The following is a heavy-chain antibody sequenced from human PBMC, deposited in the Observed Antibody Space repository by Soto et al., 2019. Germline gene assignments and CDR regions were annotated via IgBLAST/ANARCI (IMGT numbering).Heavy chain of an antibody. CDR1: GFTFGSHS. V-gene: IGHV3-21*01. Sequence: GGSLRLSCTDSGFTFGSHSMFWVRQAPGKGLEWVSSISAGSDYIFYADSVRGRFAISRDNAKNSLYLQMDSLRAEDTAVYFCARGGLVLVGAATRPLDYWGQGTLVTVSS. CDR2: ISAGSDYI. CDR3: ARGGLVLVGAATRPLDY. J-gene: IGHJ4*02. D-gene: IGHD2-15*01.